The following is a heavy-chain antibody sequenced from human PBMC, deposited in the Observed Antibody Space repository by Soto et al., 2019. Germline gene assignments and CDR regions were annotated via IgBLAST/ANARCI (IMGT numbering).Heavy chain of an antibody. Sequence: GGSLRLSCAGSGFSFSGATLHWVRQASGKGLEWVGRIRNKAYNHATPYAASLKDRVTISRDDSKNTAYLQMNSLKAEDTAVYYCTTIEGIDTFDPWGQGTQVTVSS. V-gene: IGHV3-73*01. CDR3: TTIEGIDTFDP. D-gene: IGHD6-13*01. J-gene: IGHJ5*02. CDR2: IRNKAYNHAT. CDR1: GFSFSGAT.